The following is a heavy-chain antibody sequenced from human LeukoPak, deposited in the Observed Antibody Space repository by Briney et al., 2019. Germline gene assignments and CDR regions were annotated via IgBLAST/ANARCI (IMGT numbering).Heavy chain of an antibody. Sequence: SETLSLTCTVSGGSISSYYWSWIRQPPGKGLEWIGYIYYSGSTNYNPSLNSRVTISRDTSKNHFSLKLSSATAADTAVYFCARGRVSSGTWYSTYYYYFHMDVWGKGTTVTVSS. CDR1: GGSISSYY. V-gene: IGHV4-59*01. CDR2: IYYSGST. J-gene: IGHJ6*03. CDR3: ARGRVSSGTWYSTYYYYFHMDV. D-gene: IGHD6-13*01.